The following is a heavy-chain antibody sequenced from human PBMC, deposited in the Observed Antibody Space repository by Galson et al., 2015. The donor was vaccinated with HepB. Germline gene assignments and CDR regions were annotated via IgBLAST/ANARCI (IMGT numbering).Heavy chain of an antibody. CDR2: IISDGSST. D-gene: IGHD4-11*01. CDR3: AKDFSNTVTTFYYYYYYMDV. V-gene: IGHV3-74*01. J-gene: IGHJ6*03. CDR1: GFTFRNDW. Sequence: SLRLSCAASGFTFRNDWMHWVRQAPGKGLVWVSHIISDGSSTTYADSVKGRFTISRDNARNTLYLEMNSLRAEDTAVYYCAKDFSNTVTTFYYYYYYMDVWGKGTTVTVSS.